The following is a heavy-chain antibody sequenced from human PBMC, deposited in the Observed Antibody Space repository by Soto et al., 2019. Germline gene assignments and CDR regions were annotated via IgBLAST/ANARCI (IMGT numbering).Heavy chain of an antibody. D-gene: IGHD6-19*01. J-gene: IGHJ4*02. CDR2: ISWNSGSI. V-gene: IGHV3-9*01. CDR3: AKDHRSRSSGWFDY. Sequence: EVQLVESGGGLVQPGRSLRLSCAASGFTFDDYAMHWVRQAPGKGLEWVSGISWNSGSIGYADSVKGRFTISRDNAKNSLYLQMNSLRAEDTAVYYCAKDHRSRSSGWFDYWGQGTLVTVSS. CDR1: GFTFDDYA.